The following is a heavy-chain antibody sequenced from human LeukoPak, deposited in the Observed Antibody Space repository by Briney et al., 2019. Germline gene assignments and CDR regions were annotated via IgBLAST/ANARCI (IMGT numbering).Heavy chain of an antibody. D-gene: IGHD3-10*01. CDR3: ARDRLWFGELSSFDY. CDR1: GGSISSGSYY. Sequence: SETLSLTCTVSGGSISSGSYYWGWIRHPPGKGLEWIGSIYYSGSTYYNPSLKSRVTISVDTSKNQFSLKLSSVTAADTAVYYCARDRLWFGELSSFDYWGQGTLVTVSS. CDR2: IYYSGST. V-gene: IGHV4-39*07. J-gene: IGHJ4*02.